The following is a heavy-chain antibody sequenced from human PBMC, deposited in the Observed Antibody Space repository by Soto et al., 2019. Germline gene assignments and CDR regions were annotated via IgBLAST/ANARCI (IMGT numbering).Heavy chain of an antibody. D-gene: IGHD2-21*01. J-gene: IGHJ4*02. Sequence: GGSLRLSCAASGFTFSTYAMSWVRQAPGKGLDWISAIINTGVRTYYADSVKGRFTISRDNSKNTVYLQMNSLRAEDTAVYYCVKEHGDSCSDYWGQGSLVTVSS. CDR3: VKEHGDSCSDY. CDR2: IINTGVRT. CDR1: GFTFSTYA. V-gene: IGHV3-23*01.